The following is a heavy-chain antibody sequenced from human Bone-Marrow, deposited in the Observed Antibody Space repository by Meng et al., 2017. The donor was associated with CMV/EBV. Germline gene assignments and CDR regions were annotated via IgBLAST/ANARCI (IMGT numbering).Heavy chain of an antibody. J-gene: IGHJ6*02. D-gene: IGHD3-3*01. CDR2: ISSSGSTI. CDR3: ARGGEWLLYGYYYYGMDV. V-gene: IGHV3-11*04. CDR1: GFNFSDYY. Sequence: GGSLRLSCAASGFNFSDYYMSWIRQAPGKGLEWVSYISSSGSTIYYADSVKGRFTISRDNAKNSLYLQMNSLRAEDTAVYYCARGGEWLLYGYYYYGMDVWCQGTTVTVSS.